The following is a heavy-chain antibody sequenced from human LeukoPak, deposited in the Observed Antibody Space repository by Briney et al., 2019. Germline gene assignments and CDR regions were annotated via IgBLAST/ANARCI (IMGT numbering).Heavy chain of an antibody. Sequence: SQTLSLTCTVSVGSISSGSYYWSWIRQPAGKGLEWIGRIYTSGSTNYNPSLKSRVTISVDTSKNQFSLKLSSVTAADTAVYYCARGSVGAAIPFDPRGQGTLVTVSS. CDR2: IYTSGST. CDR1: VGSISSGSYY. D-gene: IGHD2-2*02. J-gene: IGHJ5*02. CDR3: ARGSVGAAIPFDP. V-gene: IGHV4-61*02.